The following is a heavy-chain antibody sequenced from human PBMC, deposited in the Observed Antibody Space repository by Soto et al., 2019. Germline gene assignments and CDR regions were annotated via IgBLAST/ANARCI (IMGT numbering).Heavy chain of an antibody. CDR2: ISGSGGST. Sequence: EVQLLESGGGLVQPGGSLRLSCAASGFTFSSHAMSWVRQAPGKGLEWVSAISGSGGSTYYADSVKGRFTISRDNSKNTLYLQMNSLRTEDTAVYYCAKAGSGWYFVVDYWGQGTLVTVSS. D-gene: IGHD6-19*01. CDR3: AKAGSGWYFVVDY. V-gene: IGHV3-23*01. J-gene: IGHJ4*02. CDR1: GFTFSSHA.